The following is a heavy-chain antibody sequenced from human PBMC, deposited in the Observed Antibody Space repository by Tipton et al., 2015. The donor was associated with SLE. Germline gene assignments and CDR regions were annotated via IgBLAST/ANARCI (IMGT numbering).Heavy chain of an antibody. V-gene: IGHV4-34*01. CDR2: INHREVT. CDR3: ARHYDTPSRFLEWFWVGFDD. D-gene: IGHD3-3*01. CDR1: SGSFGGYN. J-gene: IGHJ4*02. Sequence: TLSLTCAVYSGSFGGYNWSWLRQPPGKGLEWIGEINHREVTNYNPSLESRLTISVDTSKNQFSLKLSSMTAADTAVYYCARHYDTPSRFLEWFWVGFDDWGQGTLVTVSS.